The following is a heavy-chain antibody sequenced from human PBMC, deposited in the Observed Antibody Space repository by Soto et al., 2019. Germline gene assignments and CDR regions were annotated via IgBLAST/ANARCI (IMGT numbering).Heavy chain of an antibody. V-gene: IGHV3-23*01. J-gene: IGHJ4*02. CDR2: INGGSTT. CDR1: GFSFSSYA. D-gene: IGHD2-2*01. Sequence: EVQLLESGGGLVQPGGSLRLSCAASGFSFSSYAMNWVRQAPGKGLEWVTTINGGSTTYYADSVKGRFTISRDNSKNTLYLQMNGLRAEDTAVYYCANCYRCAAAMDRFDYWGQGTLVTVSS. CDR3: ANCYRCAAAMDRFDY.